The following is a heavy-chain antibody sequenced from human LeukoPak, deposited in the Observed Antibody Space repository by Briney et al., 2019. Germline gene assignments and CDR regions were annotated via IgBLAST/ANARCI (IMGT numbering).Heavy chain of an antibody. CDR2: IIPIFGTA. CDR3: ARARNPTVTTGRPLDY. J-gene: IGHJ4*02. Sequence: ASVKVSCKASGGTFSSHAISWVQQAPGQGLEWMGGIIPIFGTANYAQKFQGRVTITADESTSTAYMGLSSLRSEDTAVYYCARARNPTVTTGRPLDYWGQGTLVTVSS. D-gene: IGHD4-17*01. CDR1: GGTFSSHA. V-gene: IGHV1-69*13.